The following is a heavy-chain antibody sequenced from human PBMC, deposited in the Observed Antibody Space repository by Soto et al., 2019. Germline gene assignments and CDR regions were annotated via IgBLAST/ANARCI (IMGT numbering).Heavy chain of an antibody. D-gene: IGHD6-19*01. Sequence: GGSLKLACASSGFTVNSYAVSWFRQAPGKGLEWVSAISGSDGSTYYADSVKGRFTISRDNSKNTLYLQMNSLRAEDTAVYYCAKVPRGWYPGPFDIWGQGTMVTVSS. J-gene: IGHJ3*02. CDR2: ISGSDGST. V-gene: IGHV3-23*01. CDR3: AKVPRGWYPGPFDI. CDR1: GFTVNSYA.